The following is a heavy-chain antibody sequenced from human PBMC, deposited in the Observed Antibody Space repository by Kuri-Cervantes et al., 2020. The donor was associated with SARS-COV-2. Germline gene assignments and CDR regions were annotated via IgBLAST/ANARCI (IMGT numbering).Heavy chain of an antibody. CDR1: GFTFSSYA. J-gene: IGHJ4*02. CDR2: ISYDGSNK. CDR3: ARDSSGVEMATS. Sequence: GESLKISFAASGFTFSSYAMHWVRQAPGKGLEWVAVISYDGSNKYYADSVKGRFTISRDNSKNTLYLQMNSLRAEDTAVYYCARDSSGVEMATSWGQGTLVTVSS. V-gene: IGHV3-30-3*01. D-gene: IGHD5-24*01.